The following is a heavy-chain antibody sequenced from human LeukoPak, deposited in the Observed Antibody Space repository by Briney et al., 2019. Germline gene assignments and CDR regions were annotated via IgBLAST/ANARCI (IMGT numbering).Heavy chain of an antibody. CDR3: ARDWESGY. D-gene: IGHD1-26*01. CDR2: ITPSGGSI. J-gene: IGHJ4*02. Sequence: GASVKVSCKASGYTFTTYYMHWVRQAPGQGLEWMGVITPSGGSITSAQKFQDRVTMTRDTSTGTVYMELSSLTSDDTAVYYCARDWESGYWGQGTLVTVSS. V-gene: IGHV1-46*01. CDR1: GYTFTTYY.